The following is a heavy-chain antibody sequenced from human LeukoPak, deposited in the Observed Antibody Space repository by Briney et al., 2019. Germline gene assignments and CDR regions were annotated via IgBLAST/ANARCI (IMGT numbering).Heavy chain of an antibody. V-gene: IGHV4-39*01. CDR2: IHYSGST. D-gene: IGHD6-13*01. CDR3: ARHRSGSSWFGP. CDR1: GGSMTSSSDK. Sequence: SETLSLTCTVSGGSMTSSSDKWGWIRQPPGKGLEWIGNIHYSGSTSHNPSLKSRVSISIDTSENQFSLKVSSVTAADTATYYCARHRSGSSWFGPWGQGTLVTASS. J-gene: IGHJ5*02.